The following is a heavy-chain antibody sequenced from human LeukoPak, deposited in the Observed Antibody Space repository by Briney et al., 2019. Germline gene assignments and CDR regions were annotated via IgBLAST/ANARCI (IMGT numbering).Heavy chain of an antibody. CDR3: AFSGYDSLSLYFDL. CDR1: GGSFSGYY. Sequence: PSETLSLTCAVYGGSFSGYYWSWIRQPPGKGLEWIGEINHSGSTNYNPSLKSRVTISVDTSKNQFSLKLSSVTAADTAVYYCAFSGYDSLSLYFDLWGRGTLVTVSS. CDR2: INHSGST. D-gene: IGHD5-12*01. J-gene: IGHJ2*01. V-gene: IGHV4-34*01.